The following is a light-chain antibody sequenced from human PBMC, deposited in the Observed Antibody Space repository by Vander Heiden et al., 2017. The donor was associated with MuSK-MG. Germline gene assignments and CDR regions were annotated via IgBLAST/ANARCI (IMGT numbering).Light chain of an antibody. CDR2: VNSDGSH. CDR3: QTWGTGSQVV. Sequence: QLVLTQSLSASASIGASVKLTCTLSSGHSNYAIAWHQQQPEKGPRYLMKVNSDGSHNKGAGIPDRYSGSSSGAERYLSISSLHSEDEADYYCQTWGTGSQVVFGGGTKVTVL. J-gene: IGLJ2*01. V-gene: IGLV4-69*01. CDR1: SGHSNYA.